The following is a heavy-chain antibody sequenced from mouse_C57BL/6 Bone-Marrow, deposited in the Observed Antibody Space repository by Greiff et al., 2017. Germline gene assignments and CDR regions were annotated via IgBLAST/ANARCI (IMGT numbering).Heavy chain of an antibody. CDR1: GFTFSDFY. J-gene: IGHJ2*01. D-gene: IGHD3-3*01. CDR2: SRNKANDYTT. Sequence: DVKLVESGGGLVQSGRSLRLSCATSGFTFSDFYMEWVRQAPGKGLEWIAASRNKANDYTTEYSASVKGRFIVSRDTSQSILYLQMNALRAEDTAIYYCARDARGLDYWGQGTTLTVSS. CDR3: ARDARGLDY. V-gene: IGHV7-1*01.